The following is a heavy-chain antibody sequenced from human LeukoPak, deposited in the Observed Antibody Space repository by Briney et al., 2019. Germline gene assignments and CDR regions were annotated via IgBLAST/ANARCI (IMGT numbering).Heavy chain of an antibody. CDR3: AKDPGTPIAAAGGDAFDI. V-gene: IGHV3-23*01. CDR2: MSGIGGSSP. D-gene: IGHD1-1*01. J-gene: IGHJ3*02. CDR1: GVTFSKFA. Sequence: GGSLRLSCTASGVTFSKFAMHWVRQAPGKGLEWVSVMSGIGGSSPDYADSVEGRFTISRDNSKNTLYLQMNSLRAEDTAVYYCAKDPGTPIAAAGGDAFDIWGQGTMVTVSS.